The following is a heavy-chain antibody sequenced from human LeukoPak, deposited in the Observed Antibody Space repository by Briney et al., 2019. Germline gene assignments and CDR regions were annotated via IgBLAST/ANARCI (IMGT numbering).Heavy chain of an antibody. CDR1: GGTFSSYA. Sequence: GASVKVSCKASGGTFSSYAISWVRQAPGQGLEWMGGIIPIFGTANYVQKFQGRVTITTDESTSTAYMELSSLRSEDTAVYYCASHIYCGGDCYPLFDYWGQGTLVTVSS. J-gene: IGHJ4*02. CDR3: ASHIYCGGDCYPLFDY. D-gene: IGHD2-21*02. V-gene: IGHV1-69*05. CDR2: IIPIFGTA.